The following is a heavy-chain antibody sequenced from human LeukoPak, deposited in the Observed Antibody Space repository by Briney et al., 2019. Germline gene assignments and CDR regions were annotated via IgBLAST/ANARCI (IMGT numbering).Heavy chain of an antibody. D-gene: IGHD6-13*01. J-gene: IGHJ4*02. CDR2: IYYSGIT. CDR1: GGSISSSSYY. Sequence: SETLSLTCTVSGGSISSSSYYWGWIRQPPGKGLEWIGYIYYSGITTYNPSLKSRVAISVDTSKKQFSLKLSSVTAADTAVYYCASSHLYSSSWYLSGRFDYWGQGTLVTVSS. V-gene: IGHV4-61*05. CDR3: ASSHLYSSSWYLSGRFDY.